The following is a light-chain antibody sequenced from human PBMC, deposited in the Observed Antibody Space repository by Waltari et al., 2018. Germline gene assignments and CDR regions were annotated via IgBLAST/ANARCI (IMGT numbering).Light chain of an antibody. J-gene: IGKJ2*01. CDR1: QSVSGSY. Sequence: DIVLTQSPGTLSLSQGERATLSCRASQSVSGSYLAWYQHKPGQAPRLLIYGASSRATGIADRFSGSGSGTDFTLTISRLEPEDFAVYYCQQYGSSPYTFGQGTNLEIK. CDR2: GAS. CDR3: QQYGSSPYT. V-gene: IGKV3-20*01.